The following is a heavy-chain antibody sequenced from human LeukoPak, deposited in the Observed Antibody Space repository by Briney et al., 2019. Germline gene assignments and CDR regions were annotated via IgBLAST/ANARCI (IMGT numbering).Heavy chain of an antibody. Sequence: GASVKVSCKASGFTFTSSAMQWVRQARGQRLEWIGWIVVGSGNTNYAQKFQERVTITRDMSTSTAYMELSSLRAEDTAVYYCAKDSSIAARANFDYWGQGTLVTVSS. CDR1: GFTFTSSA. V-gene: IGHV1-58*02. J-gene: IGHJ4*02. D-gene: IGHD6-6*01. CDR3: AKDSSIAARANFDY. CDR2: IVVGSGNT.